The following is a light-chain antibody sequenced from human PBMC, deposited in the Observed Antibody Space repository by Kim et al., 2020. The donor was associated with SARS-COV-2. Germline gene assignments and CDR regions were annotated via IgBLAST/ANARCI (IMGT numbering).Light chain of an antibody. CDR1: HDIRTS. J-gene: IGKJ4*01. V-gene: IGKV1-9*01. Sequence: IQMTQSPSSLSASVKDRVAITCRASHDIRTSLAWYQQKPGKAPTLLIYGASNLQSGVPSRFSGSGSGTDFTLTISSLQPEDFATYYCQQLTSYPLSFGGGTKIEI. CDR3: QQLTSYPLS. CDR2: GAS.